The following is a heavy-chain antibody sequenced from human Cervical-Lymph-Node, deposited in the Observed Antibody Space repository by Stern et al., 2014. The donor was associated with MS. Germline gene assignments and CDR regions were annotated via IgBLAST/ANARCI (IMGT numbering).Heavy chain of an antibody. CDR2: LHASGAT. D-gene: IGHD1-26*01. Sequence: VQLVESGPGLVKPSQTLSLTCTVSGASISSGTSYWSWIRQPAGGGLEWIGRLHASGATYYNPSLKSRVTISGDTSKNQFSLNLNSVTAADTAVYYCARGHWELLGNNYFDSWGQGTLGTVSS. V-gene: IGHV4-61*02. CDR1: GASISSGTSY. CDR3: ARGHWELLGNNYFDS. J-gene: IGHJ4*02.